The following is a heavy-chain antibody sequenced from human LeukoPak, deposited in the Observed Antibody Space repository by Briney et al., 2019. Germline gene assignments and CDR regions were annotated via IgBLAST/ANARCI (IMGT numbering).Heavy chain of an antibody. CDR2: IYYSGST. Sequence: SETLSLTCTVSGDSISSSSYYWGWIRQPPGKGLEWIGSIYYSGSTYYNPSLKSRVTMSVDTSKNQFSLKPSSVTAADTAVYYCARHGGVGVIPDFDYWGPGTLVTVSS. V-gene: IGHV4-39*01. J-gene: IGHJ4*02. CDR1: GDSISSSSYY. D-gene: IGHD2-8*02. CDR3: ARHGGVGVIPDFDY.